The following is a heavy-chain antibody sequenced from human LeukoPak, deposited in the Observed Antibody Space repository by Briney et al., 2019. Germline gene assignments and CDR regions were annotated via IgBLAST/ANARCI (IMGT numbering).Heavy chain of an antibody. Sequence: GGSLRLSCAASGFTFSSYAMSWVRQAPGKGLEWVSAISGSGGSTYYADSVKGRFTISRDNSRNTLYLQMNSLRAEDTAIYYCAKTANDFWSGYYLSSYFDSWGQGTLVTVSS. CDR1: GFTFSSYA. CDR2: ISGSGGST. D-gene: IGHD3-3*01. J-gene: IGHJ4*02. V-gene: IGHV3-23*01. CDR3: AKTANDFWSGYYLSSYFDS.